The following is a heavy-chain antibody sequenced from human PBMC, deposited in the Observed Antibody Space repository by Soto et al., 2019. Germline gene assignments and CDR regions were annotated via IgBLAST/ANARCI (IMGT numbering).Heavy chain of an antibody. V-gene: IGHV3-72*01. J-gene: IGHJ6*02. CDR1: GFTFSDHF. D-gene: IGHD2-2*01. CDR3: AKATTRIVVVPAAIGQYYGMDV. Sequence: GSLRLSCAASGFTFSDHFMDWVRQAPGKGLEWVGRSRSKANNYITEYAASVKGRFTISRDDSKNSLYLQMNSLRAEDTAVYYCAKATTRIVVVPAAIGQYYGMDVWGQGTTVTVSS. CDR2: SRSKANNYIT.